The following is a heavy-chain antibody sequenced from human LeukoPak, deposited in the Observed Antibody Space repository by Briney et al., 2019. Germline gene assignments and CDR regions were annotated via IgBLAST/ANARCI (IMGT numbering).Heavy chain of an antibody. J-gene: IGHJ4*02. CDR3: ARNLMYCSSTTCYLDY. D-gene: IGHD2-2*01. Sequence: ASVKDSCKASGYTFTSYDINWVRQATGQGLEWMGLMNPKNGHTVYAQKFQGRVTMTRDTSINTAYLELSSLRSEDTAVYYCARNLMYCSSTTCYLDYWGQGTLVTVSS. CDR1: GYTFTSYD. CDR2: MNPKNGHT. V-gene: IGHV1-8*01.